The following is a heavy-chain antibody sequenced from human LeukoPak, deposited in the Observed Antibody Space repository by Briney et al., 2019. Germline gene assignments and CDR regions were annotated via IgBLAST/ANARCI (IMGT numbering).Heavy chain of an antibody. J-gene: IGHJ4*02. D-gene: IGHD3-22*01. CDR3: ARAIPASNDYYDSSGYPSLPDY. V-gene: IGHV3-11*04. CDR1: GFTFSDYY. Sequence: GGSLRLSCAASGFTFSDYYMSWIRQAPGKGLEWVSYISSSGSTIYYADSVKGRFTISRDNAKNSLYLQMSSLRAEDTAVYYCARAIPASNDYYDSSGYPSLPDYWGQGTLVTVSS. CDR2: ISSSGSTI.